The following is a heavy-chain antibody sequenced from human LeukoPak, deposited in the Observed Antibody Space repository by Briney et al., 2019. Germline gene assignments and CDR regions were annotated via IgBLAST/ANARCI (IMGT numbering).Heavy chain of an antibody. CDR3: ARVQPLYGMDV. Sequence: GGSLRLSCAASGFTFSSYSMNWVRQAPGKGLEWVSSISSSSSYIYYADSVKGRFTISRDNAKNSLYLQTNSLRAEDTAVYYCARVQPLYGMDVWGQGTTVTVSS. CDR1: GFTFSSYS. J-gene: IGHJ6*02. V-gene: IGHV3-21*01. D-gene: IGHD2-2*01. CDR2: ISSSSSYI.